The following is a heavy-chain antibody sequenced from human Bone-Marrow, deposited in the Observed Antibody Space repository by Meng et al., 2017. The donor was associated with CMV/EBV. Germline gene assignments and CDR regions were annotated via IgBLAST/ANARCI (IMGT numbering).Heavy chain of an antibody. D-gene: IGHD2-2*01. Sequence: GSLRLSCTVSGASFSSYCWSWIRQPPGKGLEWIDYIYYSGSTNYNPSLRSRVTISVDTSKNQFSLRLSSVTAADTAVYYCGCCSSTSLSRGGDYFDYWGQGTLVTVSS. CDR1: GASFSSYC. V-gene: IGHV4-59*08. J-gene: IGHJ4*02. CDR2: IYYSGST. CDR3: GCCSSTSLSRGGDYFDY.